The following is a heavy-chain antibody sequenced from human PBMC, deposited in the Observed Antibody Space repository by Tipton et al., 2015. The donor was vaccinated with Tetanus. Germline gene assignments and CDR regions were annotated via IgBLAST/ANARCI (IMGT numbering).Heavy chain of an antibody. CDR3: ARGTWLYTSTYHRHWLGP. CDR1: GASISGSDHY. V-gene: IGHV4-61*05. D-gene: IGHD6-13*01. Sequence: TLSLTCSVSGASISGSDHYWSWLRQPPGKALEWVGYVYHSGLTNYSPSLKDRLTISRGTSRNQFSLTLTSVTAADTAVYYCARGTWLYTSTYHRHWLGPWGQGTLVTVSS. CDR2: VYHSGLT. J-gene: IGHJ5*02.